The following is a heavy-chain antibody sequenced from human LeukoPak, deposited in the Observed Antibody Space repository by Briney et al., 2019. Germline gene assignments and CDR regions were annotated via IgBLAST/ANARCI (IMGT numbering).Heavy chain of an antibody. CDR1: GYTFTGYY. CDR2: INPNSGGR. CDR3: ARDRKVRGFPWFDP. V-gene: IGHV1-2*02. D-gene: IGHD3-10*01. J-gene: IGHJ5*02. Sequence: ASVKVSCKASGYTFTGYYMHWVRQAPGQGLEWMGWINPNSGGRNYAQKFQGRVTMTRDTSISTAYMELSRLRSDDTAVYYCARDRKVRGFPWFDPWGQGTLVTVS.